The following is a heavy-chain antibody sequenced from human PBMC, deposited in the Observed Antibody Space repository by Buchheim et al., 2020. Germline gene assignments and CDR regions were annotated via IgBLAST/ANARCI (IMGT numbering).Heavy chain of an antibody. J-gene: IGHJ5*02. V-gene: IGHV3-48*03. CDR3: ARSDCSSTSCPYNWFDP. CDR1: GFTFSSYE. Sequence: EVQLVESGGGLVQPGGSLRLSCAASGFTFSSYEMNWVRQAPGKGLEWVSYISSSGSTIYYADSVKGRFTISSENAKNSLYLQMNSLRAEDPAVYYCARSDCSSTSCPYNWFDPWGQGTL. D-gene: IGHD2-2*01. CDR2: ISSSGSTI.